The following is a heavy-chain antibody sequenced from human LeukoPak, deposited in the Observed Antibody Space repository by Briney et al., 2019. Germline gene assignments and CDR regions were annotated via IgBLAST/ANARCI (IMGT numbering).Heavy chain of an antibody. Sequence: SETLSLTCTVSGGSISSSSYYWGWIRQPPGKGLEWIGSIYYSGSTYYNPSLKSRVTISVDTSKNQFSLKLSSVTAADTAVYYCARHNYGSGSYYYYYMDGWGKGTTVTVSS. CDR2: IYYSGST. J-gene: IGHJ6*03. D-gene: IGHD3-10*01. V-gene: IGHV4-39*01. CDR1: GGSISSSSYY. CDR3: ARHNYGSGSYYYYYMDG.